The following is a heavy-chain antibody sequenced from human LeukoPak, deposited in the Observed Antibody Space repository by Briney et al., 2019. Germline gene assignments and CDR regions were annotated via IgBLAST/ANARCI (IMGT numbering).Heavy chain of an antibody. Sequence: GGSLRLSCAASGFTVSSNYMSWVRQAPGKGLEWVSVIYSGGSTYYADSVKGRFTISRDNSKNTLYLQMNSLRAEDTAVYYCARESTGQVAGNYYFDYWGQGTLVTVSS. V-gene: IGHV3-53*01. D-gene: IGHD6-19*01. CDR1: GFTVSSNY. CDR3: ARESTGQVAGNYYFDY. J-gene: IGHJ4*02. CDR2: IYSGGST.